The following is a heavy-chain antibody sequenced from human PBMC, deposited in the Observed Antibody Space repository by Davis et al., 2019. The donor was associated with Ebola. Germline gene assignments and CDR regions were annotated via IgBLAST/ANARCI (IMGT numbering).Heavy chain of an antibody. D-gene: IGHD3-22*01. J-gene: IGHJ4*02. V-gene: IGHV3-21*01. CDR3: AREADYYDSSGYSHYFDY. CDR1: GITFSRYT. CDR2: ISSSSSYI. Sequence: GESLKISCAASGITFSRYTMNWVRQAPGKGLEWVSSISSSSSYIYYADSVKGRFTISRDNAKNSLYLQMNSLRAEDTAVYYCAREADYYDSSGYSHYFDYWGQGTLVTVSS.